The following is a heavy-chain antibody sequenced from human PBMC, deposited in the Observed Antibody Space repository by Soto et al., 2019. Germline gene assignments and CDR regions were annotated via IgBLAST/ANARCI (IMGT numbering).Heavy chain of an antibody. CDR2: ISTSGCST. CDR3: AKTIFEAVSPTYDY. V-gene: IGHV3-23*01. CDR1: GFTFSSYA. Sequence: EVQLLESGGGLGQPGGSLRLSCAASGFTFSSYAMSWFRQAPGKGLEWVSSISTSGCSTYYAESVKGRFTISRDNSKNTLYLQLTSLRAEDTAIYYCAKTIFEAVSPTYDYWGQGTLVAVSS. J-gene: IGHJ4*02. D-gene: IGHD3-3*01.